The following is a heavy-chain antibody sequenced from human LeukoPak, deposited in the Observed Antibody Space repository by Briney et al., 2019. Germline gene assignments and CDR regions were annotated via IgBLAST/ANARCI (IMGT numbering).Heavy chain of an antibody. CDR3: ARGAQVGDFDY. J-gene: IGHJ4*02. Sequence: SETLSLTCAVYGGSFSGYYWSWIRQPPGKGLEWIGEINHSGSTNYNPSLKSRVTISVDTSKNQFSLKLSSVTAADTAVYYCARGAQVGDFDYWGQGTLVTVSS. V-gene: IGHV4-34*01. D-gene: IGHD1-26*01. CDR2: INHSGST. CDR1: GGSFSGYY.